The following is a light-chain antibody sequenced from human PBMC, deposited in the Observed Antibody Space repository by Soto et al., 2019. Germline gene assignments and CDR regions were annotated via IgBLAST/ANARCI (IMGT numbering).Light chain of an antibody. J-gene: IGKJ4*01. V-gene: IGKV1-33*01. CDR2: DAS. CDR3: QQYDNLPRT. CDR1: QDLTNY. Sequence: DIQMTQSPSSLSASVGDRVTITCQASQDLTNYLHWFQQKPGKAPKLLIYDASNLETGVPSRFSGSGSGTDFTFTISSLQPEDIATYYCQQYDNLPRTFGGGTKVDIK.